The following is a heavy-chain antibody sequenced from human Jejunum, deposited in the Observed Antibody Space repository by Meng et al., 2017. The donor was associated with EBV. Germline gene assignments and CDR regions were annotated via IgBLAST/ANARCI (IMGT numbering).Heavy chain of an antibody. V-gene: IGHV1-3*04. CDR3: ARAGNGGSYYFTY. Sequence: QVQLVQSGAEVKNPXXSVKVXCKASGYILTNYNMFWVRQAPGQRLEWMGWINTGNGVTKYSQTFQGRVTITRDTSTGTAYMEVRSLRSDDTAVYYCARAGNGGSYYFTYWGQGTLVTVSS. D-gene: IGHD1-26*01. CDR2: INTGNGVT. J-gene: IGHJ4*02. CDR1: GYILTNYN.